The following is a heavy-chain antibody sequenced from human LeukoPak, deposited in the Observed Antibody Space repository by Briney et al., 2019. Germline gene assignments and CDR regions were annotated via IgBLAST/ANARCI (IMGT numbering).Heavy chain of an antibody. D-gene: IGHD3-10*01. CDR1: GFTFSSYD. V-gene: IGHV3-48*04. CDR3: ARVSLGGSAFDY. Sequence: GGSLRLSCAASGFTFSSYDMNWVRQAPGKGLQWVAYISSGSRAIYYGDSVQGRFTVSRDNAKNSLYLQMNSLRVEDTAVYYCARVSLGGSAFDYWGQGTLVTVSS. J-gene: IGHJ4*02. CDR2: ISSGSRAI.